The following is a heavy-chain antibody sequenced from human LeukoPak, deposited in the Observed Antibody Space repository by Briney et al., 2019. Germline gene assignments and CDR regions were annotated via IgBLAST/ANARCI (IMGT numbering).Heavy chain of an antibody. J-gene: IGHJ4*02. CDR2: IYYSGGT. CDR3: ARAAVAGDFFDY. CDR1: GGSVSSESYY. Sequence: SETLSLTCTVSGGSVSSESYYWTWIRQPPGKGLEWIGYIYYSGGTNYNPSLKSRLTISLDTSKNQFSLKVNSVTTADTAVYYCARAAVAGDFFDYWGQGTLVTVSS. D-gene: IGHD6-19*01. V-gene: IGHV4-61*01.